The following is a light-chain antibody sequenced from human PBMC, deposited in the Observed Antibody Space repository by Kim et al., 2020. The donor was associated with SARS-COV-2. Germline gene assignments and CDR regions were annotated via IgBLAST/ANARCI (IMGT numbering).Light chain of an antibody. V-gene: IGLV3-21*04. Sequence: APGRTARITCGGTNIGSKNVYCYQQRPGQAPVLVIYYDSDRPSGIPERFSGSNSGNTATLTISRVEAGDEADYYCQVWDRSSDHYVFGTGTKVTVL. J-gene: IGLJ1*01. CDR3: QVWDRSSDHYV. CDR2: YDS. CDR1: NIGSKN.